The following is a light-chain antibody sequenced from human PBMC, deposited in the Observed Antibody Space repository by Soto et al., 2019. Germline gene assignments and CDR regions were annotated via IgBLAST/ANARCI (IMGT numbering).Light chain of an antibody. CDR2: QVT. J-gene: IGLJ3*02. V-gene: IGLV2-23*02. CDR1: SSDVGSYNL. CDR3: CSYRRTDTLM. Sequence: QSALTQPASVSGSPGQSITISWTGTSSDVGSYNLVSWYQQHPGKAPKLMIYQVTERRSGVYYRFSGSKSGNTASLTISGLQAEDEADYYCCSYRRTDTLMFGGGTKLTVL.